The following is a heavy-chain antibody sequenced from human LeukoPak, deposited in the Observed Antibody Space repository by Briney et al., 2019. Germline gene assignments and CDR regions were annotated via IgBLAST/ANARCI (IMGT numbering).Heavy chain of an antibody. CDR3: ARESGAEVPYFDY. CDR1: GFTFSSYG. Sequence: PGGSLRLSCAASGFTFSSYGLSWVRQAPGKGLEWVSSISSGSTYISYADSLKGRFTISRDNAKNSLYLQMNSLRAEDTAVYYCARESGAEVPYFDYWGQGTLVTVSS. CDR2: ISSGSTYI. D-gene: IGHD3-10*01. J-gene: IGHJ4*02. V-gene: IGHV3-21*01.